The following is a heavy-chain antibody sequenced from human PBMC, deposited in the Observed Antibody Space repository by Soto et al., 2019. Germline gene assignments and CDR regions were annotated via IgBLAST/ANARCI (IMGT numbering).Heavy chain of an antibody. D-gene: IGHD6-13*01. V-gene: IGHV1-69*02. CDR1: GGTFSSYT. CDR2: IIPILGIA. CDR3: ASQAAGQWGPDY. J-gene: IGHJ4*02. Sequence: QVQLVQSGAEVKKPGSSVKVSCKASGGTFSSYTISWVRQAPGQGLEWMGRIIPILGIANYAQKFQGRVTITADKSTSTAYMELSSLRSEDTAVYYCASQAAGQWGPDYWGQGTLVTVSS.